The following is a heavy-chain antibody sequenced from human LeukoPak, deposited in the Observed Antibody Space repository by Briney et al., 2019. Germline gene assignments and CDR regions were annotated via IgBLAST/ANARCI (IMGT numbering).Heavy chain of an antibody. CDR2: IYYSGST. D-gene: IGHD3-22*01. CDR3: ARNAGYSDLNY. J-gene: IGHJ4*02. CDR1: GGSVSSGNYY. V-gene: IGHV4-61*01. Sequence: SETLSLTCTVSGGSVSSGNYYWSWIRQPPGKGLEWLGYIYYSGSTNYNPSLKSRVTVSLDKSKNQFSLRLNSVTAADTAIYYCARNAGYSDLNYWGQGVLVTVSS.